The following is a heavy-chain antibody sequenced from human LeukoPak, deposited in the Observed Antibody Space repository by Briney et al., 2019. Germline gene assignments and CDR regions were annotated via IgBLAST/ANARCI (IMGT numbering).Heavy chain of an antibody. D-gene: IGHD1-26*01. CDR3: AARSSGNPYF. CDR2: ISSSGSTI. CDR1: GFTFSDYY. J-gene: IGHJ4*02. Sequence: GGSLRLSCATSGFTFSDYYMSWIRQAPGKGLEWVSYISSSGSTIYYADSVKGRFTISRDNAENSLYLQMNSLRVEDTTVYYCAARSSGNPYFWGQGTLVTVSS. V-gene: IGHV3-11*01.